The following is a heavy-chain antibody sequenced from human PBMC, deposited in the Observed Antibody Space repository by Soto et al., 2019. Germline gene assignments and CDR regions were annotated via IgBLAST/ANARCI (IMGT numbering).Heavy chain of an antibody. CDR3: AKNQGVELVPLATVDWFDP. D-gene: IGHD1-26*01. CDR1: CFIFENFG. CDR2: ISGSGFKK. Sequence: AGSLRPSCAASCFIFENFGMSWVRQAPGKGLEWISSISGSGFKKYYADSVKGRFTISRDNSKSTVYLELNNLSAEDTGVYHCAKNQGVELVPLATVDWFDPWGQGSVVTVSS. J-gene: IGHJ5*02. V-gene: IGHV3-23*01.